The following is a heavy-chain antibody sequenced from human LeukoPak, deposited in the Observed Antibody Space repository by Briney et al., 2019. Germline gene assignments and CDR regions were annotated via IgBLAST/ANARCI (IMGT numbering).Heavy chain of an antibody. CDR2: ISSSSTI. J-gene: IGHJ4*02. D-gene: IGHD2-15*01. CDR3: ASGPQGGPVILL. V-gene: IGHV3-48*02. CDR1: GFTFSSYS. Sequence: GGPLRLSCAASGFTFSSYSMNWVRQAPGKGLEWVSYISSSSTIYYADSVKGRFTISRDNAKNSLYLQMNSLRDEDTAVYYCASGPQGGPVILLWGQGTLVTVSS.